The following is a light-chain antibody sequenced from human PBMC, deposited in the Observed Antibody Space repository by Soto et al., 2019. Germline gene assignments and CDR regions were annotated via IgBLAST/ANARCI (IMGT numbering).Light chain of an antibody. J-gene: IGKJ1*01. CDR2: GAS. Sequence: EIVLTQSPGTLSLSPGERATLSCRASQSVSSSYLAWYQQKPGQALRLLIYGASSRATGIPDRFSGSGSGTDFTLTISRLEPEDFGVYYCQQYGSSPPWTFGQGTKVEIK. CDR3: QQYGSSPPWT. CDR1: QSVSSSY. V-gene: IGKV3-20*01.